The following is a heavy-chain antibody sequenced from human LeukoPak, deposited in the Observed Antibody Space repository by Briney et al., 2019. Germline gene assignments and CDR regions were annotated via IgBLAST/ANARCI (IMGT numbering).Heavy chain of an antibody. Sequence: GGSLRLSCAASGFTFSSYKMNWVRQAPGKGLEWVSSISSGSSYIYYADSVKGRFTISRDNAKNSLYLQMNSLRAEDTAVYYCARDPKSSGWYTFDYWGQGTLVTVSS. V-gene: IGHV3-21*01. D-gene: IGHD6-19*01. CDR3: ARDPKSSGWYTFDY. CDR2: ISSGSSYI. J-gene: IGHJ4*02. CDR1: GFTFSSYK.